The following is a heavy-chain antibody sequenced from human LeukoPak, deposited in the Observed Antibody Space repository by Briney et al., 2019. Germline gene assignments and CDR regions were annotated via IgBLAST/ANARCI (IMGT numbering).Heavy chain of an antibody. V-gene: IGHV4-59*08. J-gene: IGHJ3*02. Sequence: SETLSLTCTVSGGSISSHYWSWIRQPPGKGLEWIGYIYYSGSTNQNPSLKSRVSISVDTSKNQFSLKLSSVTAADTAEYYCARLAMVRGILRAFDIWGQGTVVTVSS. CDR1: GGSISSHY. CDR2: IYYSGST. CDR3: ARLAMVRGILRAFDI. D-gene: IGHD3-10*01.